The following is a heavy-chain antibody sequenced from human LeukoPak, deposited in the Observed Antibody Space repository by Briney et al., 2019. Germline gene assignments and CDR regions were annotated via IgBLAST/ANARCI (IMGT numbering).Heavy chain of an antibody. CDR2: IYWNDDK. J-gene: IGHJ4*02. CDR1: GFSLSTSGVG. V-gene: IGHV2-5*01. D-gene: IGHD5-12*01. Sequence: SGPTLVKPTQTLTLTCTFSGFSLSTSGVGVGWIRQPPGKALEWLALIYWNDDKRYSPSLKSRLTITKDTSKNQVVLTMTNMDPVDTATYYCAQGSGKKGYRGYEGGFDYWGQGTLVTVSS. CDR3: AQGSGKKGYRGYEGGFDY.